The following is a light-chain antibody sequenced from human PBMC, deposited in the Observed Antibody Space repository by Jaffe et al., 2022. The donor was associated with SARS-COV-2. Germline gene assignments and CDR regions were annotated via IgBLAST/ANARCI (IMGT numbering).Light chain of an antibody. CDR2: LAS. CDR3: QQCGGSPRT. CDR1: QSINTC. Sequence: IVLTQSPGTLSLSPGERATLFCKASQSINTCLAWYQQRPGQAPRLLIYLASNRATGIPERFSGSGSGTDFTLTISRLEPEDFAVYYCQQCGGSPRTFGQGTRVEIK. V-gene: IGKV3-20*01. J-gene: IGKJ1*01.